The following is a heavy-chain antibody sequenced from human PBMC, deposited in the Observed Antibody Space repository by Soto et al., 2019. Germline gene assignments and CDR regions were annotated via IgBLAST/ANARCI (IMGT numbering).Heavy chain of an antibody. D-gene: IGHD3-22*01. V-gene: IGHV4-31*03. CDR2: IYSSGAT. J-gene: IGHJ4*02. CDR3: ARVRREYDNSGPVDY. CDR1: GGSLTSGGNY. Sequence: SETLSLTCSVSGGSLTSGGNYWTWIRQLPGKGLEWIGYIYSSGATYYNPSLRSRVIISLDASKNQFSLKLNSVTAADTAVYYCARVRREYDNSGPVDYWGQGTLVTVSS.